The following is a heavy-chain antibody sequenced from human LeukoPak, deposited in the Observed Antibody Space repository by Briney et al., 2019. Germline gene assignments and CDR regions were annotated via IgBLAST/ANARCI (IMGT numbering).Heavy chain of an antibody. CDR2: INPSGGNT. V-gene: IGHV1-46*01. CDR1: GYTFTRYY. J-gene: IGHJ3*02. CDR3: ARERSSGYNDAFNI. Sequence: ASVKVSCKASGYTFTRYYMHWVRQAPGQGLEWMGIINPSGGNTNYAQKFQGRVTMTRDMSTSTVYMELSSLRSEDTAVYYCARERSSGYNDAFNIWGQGTMVTVSS. D-gene: IGHD3-22*01.